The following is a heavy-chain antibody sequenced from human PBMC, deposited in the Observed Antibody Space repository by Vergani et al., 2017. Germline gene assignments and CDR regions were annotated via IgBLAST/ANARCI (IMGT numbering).Heavy chain of an antibody. CDR1: GGTFSSYA. Sequence: QVQLVQSGAEVKKPGSSVKVSCKASGGTFSSYAISWVRQAPGQGLEWMGGIIPNFGTANYAQKFQGRVTITADESTSTAYMELSSLRSEDTAVYYCARDGSSSWYYEQRNGYWYFDLWGRGTLVTVSS. CDR2: IIPNFGTA. J-gene: IGHJ2*01. CDR3: ARDGSSSWYYEQRNGYWYFDL. D-gene: IGHD6-13*01. V-gene: IGHV1-69*01.